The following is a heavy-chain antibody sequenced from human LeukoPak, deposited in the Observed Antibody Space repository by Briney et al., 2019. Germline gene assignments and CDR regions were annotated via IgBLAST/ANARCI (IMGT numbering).Heavy chain of an antibody. D-gene: IGHD2-21*02. CDR3: ARGGVYCGGDCVDY. V-gene: IGHV3-48*04. CDR1: GFTFSSYA. Sequence: GGSLRLSCAASGFTFSSYAMSWVRQAPGKGLEWVSYISSSSSTKYNADSVKGRFTISRDNAKNSLYLQLNSLRAEDTAVYYCARGGVYCGGDCVDYWGQGTLVAVSS. J-gene: IGHJ4*02. CDR2: ISSSSSTK.